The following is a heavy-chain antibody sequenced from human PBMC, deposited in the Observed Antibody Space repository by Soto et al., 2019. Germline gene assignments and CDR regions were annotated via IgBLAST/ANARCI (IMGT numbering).Heavy chain of an antibody. V-gene: IGHV5-10-1*01. CDR3: DTTYSYDAFAI. CDR2: IDPSDSYT. CDR1: GYSFTSYW. D-gene: IGHD5-18*01. Sequence: GESLKISCKGSGYSFTSYWISWVRQMPGKGLEWMGRIDPSDSYTNYSPSFQGHVTISADKSISTAYLQWSSLKASDTAMYYCDTTYSYDAFAIWGQGTMVTVSS. J-gene: IGHJ3*02.